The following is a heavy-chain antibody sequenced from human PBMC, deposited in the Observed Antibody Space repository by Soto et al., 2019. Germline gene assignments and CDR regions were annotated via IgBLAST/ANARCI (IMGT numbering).Heavy chain of an antibody. D-gene: IGHD4-17*01. Sequence: GGSLRLSCAASGFTFSSYGMQWVRQAPGKGLEWVAVISYDGSNKYYADSVKGRFTISRDNSKNTLYLQMNSLRAEDTAVYYCAKDGHRGTTDAFDIWGQGTMVTVSS. V-gene: IGHV3-30*18. CDR1: GFTFSSYG. CDR2: ISYDGSNK. CDR3: AKDGHRGTTDAFDI. J-gene: IGHJ3*02.